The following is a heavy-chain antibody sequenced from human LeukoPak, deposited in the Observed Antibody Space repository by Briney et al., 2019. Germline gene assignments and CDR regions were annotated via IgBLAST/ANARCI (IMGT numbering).Heavy chain of an antibody. Sequence: GGSLRLSCAASGFTFSDYYMSWIRQAPRKGLEWVSYISSSGSTIYYADSVKGRFTISRDNAKNSLYLQMNSLRAEDTAVYYCARDLNPYCGGDCYSERFQHWGQGTLVTVSS. CDR3: ARDLNPYCGGDCYSERFQH. CDR2: ISSSGSTI. V-gene: IGHV3-11*01. D-gene: IGHD2-21*02. J-gene: IGHJ1*01. CDR1: GFTFSDYY.